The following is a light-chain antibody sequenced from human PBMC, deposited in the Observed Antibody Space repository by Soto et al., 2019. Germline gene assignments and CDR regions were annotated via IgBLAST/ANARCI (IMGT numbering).Light chain of an antibody. CDR2: DAS. Sequence: EVVLTQSPATLSLSPGERATLSCRASQSLSNYLAWYQQKPGQAPSLLIYDASIRATGIPARFSGSGSATDFTLTISSLEPEDFADYYCQQRTNWPTFGPGTKVDIK. V-gene: IGKV3-11*01. CDR1: QSLSNY. J-gene: IGKJ3*01. CDR3: QQRTNWPT.